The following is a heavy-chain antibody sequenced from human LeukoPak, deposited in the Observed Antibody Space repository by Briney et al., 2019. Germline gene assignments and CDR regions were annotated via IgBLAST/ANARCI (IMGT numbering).Heavy chain of an antibody. CDR2: IYYSGST. V-gene: IGHV4-39*07. J-gene: IGHJ4*02. CDR1: GGPISSSSYY. CDR3: ARDLDGAFDY. Sequence: PSETLSLTCSVSGGPISSSSYYWGWIRQPPGKGLEWIGSIYYSGSTYYNPSLKSRVAISVDTSKNQFSLKLSSVTAADTAVYYCARDLDGAFDYWGQGTLVTVSS. D-gene: IGHD1-26*01.